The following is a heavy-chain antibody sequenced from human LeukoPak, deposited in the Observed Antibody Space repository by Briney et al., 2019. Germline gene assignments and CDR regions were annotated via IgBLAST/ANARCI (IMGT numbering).Heavy chain of an antibody. CDR1: GFTFGTYS. CDR3: ASSMYNWNYYFDY. J-gene: IGHJ4*02. CDR2: INGRSSTI. D-gene: IGHD1-7*01. Sequence: GGSLRLSCAASGFTFGTYSLNWVRQAPGKGLEWVSYINGRSSTIFYADSVKGRFTTSRDNAKNSLFLQMNSLRDEDTAVYYCASSMYNWNYYFDYWGQGTLVTVSS. V-gene: IGHV3-48*02.